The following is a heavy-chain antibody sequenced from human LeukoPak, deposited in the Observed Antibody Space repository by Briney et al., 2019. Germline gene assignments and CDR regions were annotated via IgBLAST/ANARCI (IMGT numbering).Heavy chain of an antibody. Sequence: PGGSLRLSCAASGFTFSSYGMHWVRQAPGKGLEWVAFIRYDGSNKYYADSVKGRFTISRDNARNSLSLQVSRLRAEDTAVYYCVKSSTNYGGWFDSWGQGTLVTVSS. D-gene: IGHD4/OR15-4a*01. CDR1: GFTFSSYG. CDR3: VKSSTNYGGWFDS. J-gene: IGHJ5*01. CDR2: IRYDGSNK. V-gene: IGHV3-30*02.